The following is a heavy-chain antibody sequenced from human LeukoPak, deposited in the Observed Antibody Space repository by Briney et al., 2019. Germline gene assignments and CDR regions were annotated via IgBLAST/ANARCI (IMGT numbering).Heavy chain of an antibody. J-gene: IGHJ6*03. CDR2: IINSGSST. CDR1: GFTFSTYN. CDR3: AKAVAGYYYMDV. V-gene: IGHV3-23*05. D-gene: IGHD6-19*01. Sequence: GGSLRLSCVASGFTFSTYNMNWFRQPPGKGLEWVLSIINSGSSTFYADSVKGRCTISRDNSKNTMYLELSSLRTEDAAVYFCAKAVAGYYYMDVWGKGTTVAVSS.